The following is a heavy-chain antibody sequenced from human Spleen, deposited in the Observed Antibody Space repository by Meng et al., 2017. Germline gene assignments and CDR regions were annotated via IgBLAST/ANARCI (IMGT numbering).Heavy chain of an antibody. Sequence: VVLQRVVEGVIKPRGLLSPSGVSPGGSFIDYNWGWIRRPPGKGLDWIGEINHSGSTNYNPSLESRAAISVDTSQNNLSLKLSSVTAADSAVYYCARGPTTMAHDFDYWGQGTLVTVSS. J-gene: IGHJ4*02. V-gene: IGHV4-34*01. CDR1: GGSFIDYN. CDR2: INHSGST. CDR3: ARGPTTMAHDFDY. D-gene: IGHD4-11*01.